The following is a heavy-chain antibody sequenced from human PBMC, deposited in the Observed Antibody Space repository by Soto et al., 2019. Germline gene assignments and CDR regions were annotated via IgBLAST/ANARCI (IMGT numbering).Heavy chain of an antibody. CDR2: ISGSGGST. Sequence: GGSLRLSCAASGFTFSSYAMSWVRQAPGKGLEWVSAISGSGGSTYYADSVKGRFTISRDNSKNTLYLQMNSLRAEDTAVYYYAKGYRGGSSFYYYYYGMDVWGQGTTVTVSS. V-gene: IGHV3-23*01. CDR3: AKGYRGGSSFYYYYYGMDV. J-gene: IGHJ6*02. D-gene: IGHD6-6*01. CDR1: GFTFSSYA.